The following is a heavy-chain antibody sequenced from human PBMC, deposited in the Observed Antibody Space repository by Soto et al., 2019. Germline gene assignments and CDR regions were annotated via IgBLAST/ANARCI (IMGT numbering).Heavy chain of an antibody. CDR1: GYSFTSYD. J-gene: IGHJ6*03. V-gene: IGHV1-8*01. CDR2: MNPNSADT. Sequence: QVQLVQSGAEVKKPGASVKVSCKASGYSFTSYDMNWVRQVPGQGPEWMGWMNPNSADTGYAQKFQGRMTMSRDMATRTMYVELSGLTSEDTAVYYCARGGFLEPHMDVWGRGTTVTVSS. CDR3: ARGGFLEPHMDV.